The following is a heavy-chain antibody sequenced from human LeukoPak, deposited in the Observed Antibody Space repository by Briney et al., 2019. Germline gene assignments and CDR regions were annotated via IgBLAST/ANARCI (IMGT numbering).Heavy chain of an antibody. CDR3: AKEGDSSGYYFLAEYFQH. Sequence: GGSLRLSCAASGFTFSSYAMSWVRQAPGKGLEWVSAISGSGGSTYYADSVKGRFTISRDNSKNTLYLQMNSLRAEDTAVYYCAKEGDSSGYYFLAEYFQHWGQGTLVTVSS. D-gene: IGHD3-22*01. V-gene: IGHV3-23*01. CDR2: ISGSGGST. J-gene: IGHJ1*01. CDR1: GFTFSSYA.